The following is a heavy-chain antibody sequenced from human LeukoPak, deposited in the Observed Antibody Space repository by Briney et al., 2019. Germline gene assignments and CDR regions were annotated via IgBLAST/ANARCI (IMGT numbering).Heavy chain of an antibody. CDR1: GYTFTSYG. Sequence: ASVKVSCKASGYTFTSYGISWVRQAPGQGLEWMGWINAGNGNTKHSQKFQGRVTITRDTSASTTYMELSSLRSEDTAVYYCATHTGSGLWFGELFFLYWGQGTLVTVSS. J-gene: IGHJ4*02. D-gene: IGHD3-10*01. CDR3: ATHTGSGLWFGELFFLY. V-gene: IGHV1-3*01. CDR2: INAGNGNT.